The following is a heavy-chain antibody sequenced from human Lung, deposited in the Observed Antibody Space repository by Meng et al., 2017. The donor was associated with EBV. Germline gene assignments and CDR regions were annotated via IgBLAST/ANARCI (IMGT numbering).Heavy chain of an antibody. CDR2: TYYRSKWYN. Sequence: QVHLQQPGSGLGEPSQNLSLTFVLPCDSCSISSAAWTWIRQSPSRGLEWLGRTYYRSKWYNDYAVFVKSRITINPDTSKNQFSLQLNSVTPEDTAVYYCARGATSVFDLWGRGTLVTVSS. CDR1: CDSCSISSAA. CDR3: ARGATSVFDL. J-gene: IGHJ2*01. V-gene: IGHV6-1*01.